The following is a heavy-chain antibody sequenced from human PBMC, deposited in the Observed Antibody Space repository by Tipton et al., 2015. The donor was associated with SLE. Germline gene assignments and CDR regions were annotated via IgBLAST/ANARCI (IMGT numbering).Heavy chain of an antibody. CDR1: GDSISHYY. Sequence: TLSLTCTVSGDSISHYYWSWIRQPPGKGLEWIGYIYYSGSTYYNPSLKSRVTISVDTSKNQFSLKLSSVTAADTAVYYCARWWLGAFDIWGQGTMVTVSS. V-gene: IGHV4-59*12. CDR3: ARWWLGAFDI. J-gene: IGHJ3*02. CDR2: IYYSGST. D-gene: IGHD2-15*01.